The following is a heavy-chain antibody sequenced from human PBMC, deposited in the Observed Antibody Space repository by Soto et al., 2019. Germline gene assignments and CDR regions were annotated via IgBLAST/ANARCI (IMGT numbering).Heavy chain of an antibody. D-gene: IGHD3-22*01. J-gene: IGHJ4*02. CDR2: IYYSGST. V-gene: IGHV4-59*01. CDR1: GGSISSYY. Sequence: SETLSLTCTVSGGSISSYYWSWIRQPPGKGLEWIGYIYYSGSTNYNPSLKSRVTISVDTSKNQFSLKLSSVTAADTAVYYCARGGYYYDSSGYRSFDYWGQGTLVTVSS. CDR3: ARGGYYYDSSGYRSFDY.